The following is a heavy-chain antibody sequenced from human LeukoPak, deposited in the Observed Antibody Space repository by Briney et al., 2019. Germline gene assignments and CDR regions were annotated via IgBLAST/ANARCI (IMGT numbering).Heavy chain of an antibody. J-gene: IGHJ6*02. CDR3: ARVTPYGDYLYYYGMDV. D-gene: IGHD4-17*01. Sequence: ASVKVSCKASGGTFSSYAISWVRQAPGQGLEWMGRIIPILGIANYAQKFQGRVTITADKSTSTAYMELSSLRSEDTAVYYCARVTPYGDYLYYYGMDVWGQGTTVTVSS. CDR1: GGTFSSYA. CDR2: IIPILGIA. V-gene: IGHV1-69*04.